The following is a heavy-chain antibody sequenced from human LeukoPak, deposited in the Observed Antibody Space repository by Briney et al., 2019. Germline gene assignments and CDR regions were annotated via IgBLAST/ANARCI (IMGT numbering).Heavy chain of an antibody. CDR2: ISSSSSTI. D-gene: IGHD5-18*01. Sequence: TGGSLRLSCAASGFTFSSYSMNWVRQAPGKGLEWVSYISSSSSTIYYADSVKGRFTISRDNAKNSLYLQMNSLRAEDTAVYYCATSSGYSYGRGQGTLVTVSS. J-gene: IGHJ4*02. CDR1: GFTFSSYS. CDR3: ATSSGYSYG. V-gene: IGHV3-48*01.